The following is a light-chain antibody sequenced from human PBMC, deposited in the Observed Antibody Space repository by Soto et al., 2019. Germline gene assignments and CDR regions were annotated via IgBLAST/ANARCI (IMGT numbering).Light chain of an antibody. CDR1: QSVSNS. CDR3: HQYYDWPPWT. CDR2: ATS. J-gene: IGKJ1*01. V-gene: IGKV3-15*01. Sequence: ETLLTQSPDTLSVSPGETATLSRRASQSVSNSLAWYRQRPGQPPSLLIYATSTRATGVPARFTGSGSGTEFTLTISSLQSEDFAVYYCHQYYDWPPWTFGQGTKVEI.